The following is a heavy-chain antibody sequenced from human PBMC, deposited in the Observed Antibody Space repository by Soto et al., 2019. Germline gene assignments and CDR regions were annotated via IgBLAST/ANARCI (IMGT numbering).Heavy chain of an antibody. CDR2: IYPGDSDT. V-gene: IGHV5-51*01. CDR3: ARTRSFTLGFYYDGMDV. J-gene: IGHJ6*02. D-gene: IGHD6-6*01. CDR1: GYSFASYW. Sequence: GESLKISCQGSGYSFASYWIGWVRQMPGKDLEWMGIIYPGDSDTRYSPSFQGQVTISADKSLRTACLQWTSLKASDTALYYCARTRSFTLGFYYDGMDVWGQGTTVTVSS.